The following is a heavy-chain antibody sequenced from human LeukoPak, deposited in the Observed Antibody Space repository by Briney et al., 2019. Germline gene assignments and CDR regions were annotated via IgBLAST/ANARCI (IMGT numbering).Heavy chain of an antibody. CDR2: VYPRGST. Sequence: SETLSLTCTVSGGSISNYYWSWIRQPAGKVLEWIGRVYPRGSTTYSSSLKSRVTMSADTSKNHFSLNLTSLTAADTAVYYCARGRYCTATTCDAGGDAFDIWGRGTMVTVSS. D-gene: IGHD2-2*01. CDR3: ARGRYCTATTCDAGGDAFDI. V-gene: IGHV4-4*07. CDR1: GGSISNYY. J-gene: IGHJ3*02.